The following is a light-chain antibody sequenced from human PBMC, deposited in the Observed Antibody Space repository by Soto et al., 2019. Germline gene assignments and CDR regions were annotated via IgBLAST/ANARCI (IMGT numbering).Light chain of an antibody. CDR3: QQYGTTPRT. V-gene: IGKV3-20*01. J-gene: IGKJ2*01. CDR1: QSVSSGY. CDR2: GAS. Sequence: EIVLTQSPGTLSLSPGERATLSCRASQSVSSGYLAWYQQKPGQAPRLLIHGASSRATGIPDRFSDSGSGTDFTLTISRLEPEDFGVYYCQQYGTTPRTFGQGTKVDIK.